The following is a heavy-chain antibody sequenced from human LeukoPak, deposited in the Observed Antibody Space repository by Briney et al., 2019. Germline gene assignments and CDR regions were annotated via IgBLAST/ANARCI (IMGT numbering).Heavy chain of an antibody. D-gene: IGHD3-10*01. CDR3: ARDLGVLLYALDP. CDR1: GFTFSSYG. J-gene: IGHJ5*02. Sequence: PGGSLRLSCAASGFTFSSYGMHWVRQAPGKGLEWVAFIRYDGSNKYYADSVKGRFTISRDNSKNTLYLQMNSLRAEDTAVYYCARDLGVLLYALDPWGQGTLVTVSS. CDR2: IRYDGSNK. V-gene: IGHV3-30*02.